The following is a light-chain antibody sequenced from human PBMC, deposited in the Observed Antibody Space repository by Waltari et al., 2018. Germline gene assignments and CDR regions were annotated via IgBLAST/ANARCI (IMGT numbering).Light chain of an antibody. CDR3: QQYDTYPLT. CDR1: QKIKTW. V-gene: IGKV1-5*03. Sequence: DIQMSQSPSTLSASIGDRVTIPCRASQKIKTWVAWCQQKQGNAPKFLVYKASSFNNWVPSRFTGSGSGTDFTLTITSLQPDDFATYFCQQYDTYPLTFGGGTKVEIK. J-gene: IGKJ4*01. CDR2: KAS.